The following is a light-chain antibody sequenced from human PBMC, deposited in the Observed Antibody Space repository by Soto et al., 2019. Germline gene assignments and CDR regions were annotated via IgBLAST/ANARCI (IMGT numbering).Light chain of an antibody. CDR1: QNVRAF. Sequence: EVVLTQSPATLSLSPGERATLSCRASQNVRAFLDWYQQKPGQAPRLLIYAASNRATGIPVRFSGSGSGTDFTLTISSLEPEDFAVYYCQQHSHWPPWTFGQGTRVEIQ. CDR3: QQHSHWPPWT. CDR2: AAS. J-gene: IGKJ1*01. V-gene: IGKV3-11*01.